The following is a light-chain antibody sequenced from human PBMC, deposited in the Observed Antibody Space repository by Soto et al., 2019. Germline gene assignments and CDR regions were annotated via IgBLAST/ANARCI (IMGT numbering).Light chain of an antibody. Sequence: DIQMTQSPSSLSASVGDRVTITCRASHSVGTYLSWYQQKQGEAPKLLINVASTLQSGVPSRFSGSGSGTDFTLAISSLQPEDFATYYCQQNHSYPLTFGPGTKVDMK. V-gene: IGKV1-39*01. CDR1: HSVGTY. J-gene: IGKJ3*01. CDR2: VAS. CDR3: QQNHSYPLT.